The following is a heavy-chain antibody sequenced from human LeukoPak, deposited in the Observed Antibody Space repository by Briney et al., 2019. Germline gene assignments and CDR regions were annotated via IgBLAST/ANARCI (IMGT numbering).Heavy chain of an antibody. CDR1: GYTFTSYG. V-gene: IGHV1-18*01. J-gene: IGHJ5*02. D-gene: IGHD2-2*01. CDR2: ISAYNGNT. CDR3: ARVVRPAAKNWFDP. Sequence: GASVKVSCKASGYTFTSYGISWVRQAAGQGHEWMGWISAYNGNTNYAQKLQGRVTMTTDTSTSTAYMELRSLRSDDTAVYYCARVVRPAAKNWFDPWGQGTLVTVSS.